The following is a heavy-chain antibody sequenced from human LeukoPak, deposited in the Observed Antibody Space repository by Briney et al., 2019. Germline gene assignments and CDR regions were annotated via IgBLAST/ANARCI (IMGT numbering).Heavy chain of an antibody. J-gene: IGHJ1*01. Sequence: GASVKVSCKASGGTFSSYAISWVRQAPGQGLEWMGGIIPIFGTANYAQKFQGRVTITADKSTSTAYMELSSLRSEDTAVYYCARDRLPGIAAAGTLQHWGQGTLVTVSS. V-gene: IGHV1-69*06. CDR3: ARDRLPGIAAAGTLQH. CDR1: GGTFSSYA. D-gene: IGHD6-13*01. CDR2: IIPIFGTA.